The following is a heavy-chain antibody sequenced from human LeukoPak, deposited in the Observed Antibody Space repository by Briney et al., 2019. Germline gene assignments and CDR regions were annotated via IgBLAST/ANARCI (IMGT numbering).Heavy chain of an antibody. J-gene: IGHJ4*02. D-gene: IGHD3-10*01. CDR2: MNPNSGNT. V-gene: IGHV1-8*01. CDR1: GYTFTSYD. Sequence: ASVKVSCKASGYTFTSYDINWVRQATGQGFEWMGWMNPNSGNTGYAQKFQGRVTMTRNTSISTAYMELSSLRSEDTAVYYCAREFYGSGSSNSDYWGQGTLVTVSS. CDR3: AREFYGSGSSNSDY.